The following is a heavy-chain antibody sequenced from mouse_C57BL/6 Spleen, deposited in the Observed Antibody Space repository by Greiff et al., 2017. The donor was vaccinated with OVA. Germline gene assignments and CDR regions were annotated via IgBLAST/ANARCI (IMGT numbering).Heavy chain of an antibody. V-gene: IGHV1-52*01. CDR3: ARRNYDYDVGVFDY. D-gene: IGHD2-4*01. CDR2: IDPSDSET. CDR1: GYTFTSYW. Sequence: VQLQQPGAELVRPGSSVKLSCKASGYTFTSYWMHWVKQRPIQGLEWIGNIDPSDSETHYNQKFKDKATLTVDKSSSTAYMQLSSLTSEDSAVYYCARRNYDYDVGVFDYWGQGTTLTVSS. J-gene: IGHJ2*01.